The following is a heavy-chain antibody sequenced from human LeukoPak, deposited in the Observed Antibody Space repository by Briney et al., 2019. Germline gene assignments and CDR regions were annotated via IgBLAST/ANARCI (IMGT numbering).Heavy chain of an antibody. D-gene: IGHD3-9*01. J-gene: IGHJ6*03. CDR1: GYTFTCYY. Sequence: ASVKVSCKASGYTFTCYYMHWVRQAPGQGLEWMGWINPNSGGTNYAQKFQGRVTMTRDTSISTAYMELSRLRSDDTAVYYCAKQGRDRLRDYYYYMDVWGKGTTVTISS. CDR2: INPNSGGT. V-gene: IGHV1-2*02. CDR3: AKQGRDRLRDYYYYMDV.